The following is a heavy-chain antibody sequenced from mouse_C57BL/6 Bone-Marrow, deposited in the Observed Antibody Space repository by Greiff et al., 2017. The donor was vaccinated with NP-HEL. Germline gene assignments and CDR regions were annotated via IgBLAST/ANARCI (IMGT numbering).Heavy chain of an antibody. J-gene: IGHJ3*01. CDR1: GYSFTSGYF. Sequence: EVQLQQSGPGLVKPSPSLSLSCSVTGYSFTSGYFWNLNRQLQGNQLECMDFISYDGSNNYNPSLKNRISITRDTSKKPFFLQFKSVTTEATATYYGARLRDSDRGFAYWGQGTLVTVSA. CDR3: ARLRDSDRGFAY. V-gene: IGHV3-6*01. CDR2: ISYDGSN.